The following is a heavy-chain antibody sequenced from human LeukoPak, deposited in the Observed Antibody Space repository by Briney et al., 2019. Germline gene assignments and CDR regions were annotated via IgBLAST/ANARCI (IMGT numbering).Heavy chain of an antibody. D-gene: IGHD6-19*01. J-gene: IGHJ4*02. Sequence: GGSLKLSCAASGFTFSSYAMSWVRQAPGKGLERVSGISGRGGSAYYADSVKGRFTISRDNSKNSLYLQMNSLRAEDTALYYCAKDIRGEQWLGFDYWGQGTLVTVSS. CDR1: GFTFSSYA. CDR2: ISGRGGSA. CDR3: AKDIRGEQWLGFDY. V-gene: IGHV3-23*01.